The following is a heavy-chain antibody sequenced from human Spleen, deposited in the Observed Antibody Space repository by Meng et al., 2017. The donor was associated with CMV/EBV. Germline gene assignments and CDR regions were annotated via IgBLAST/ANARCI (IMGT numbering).Heavy chain of an antibody. CDR2: IIPIFGIA. V-gene: IGHV1-69*05. D-gene: IGHD4-11*01. J-gene: IGHJ4*02. CDR3: ARGGFMTTVTTFDF. CDR1: GGTFSSNA. Sequence: SVKVSCKASGGTFSSNAINWVRQAPGQGLEWMGGIIPIFGIANYAQKFQGRVTITTDESTSTAYMELSSLRSEDTAVYYCARGGFMTTVTTFDFWGQGTLVTVSS.